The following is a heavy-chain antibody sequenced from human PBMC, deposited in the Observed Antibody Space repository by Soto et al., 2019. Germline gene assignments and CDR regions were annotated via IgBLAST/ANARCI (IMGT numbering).Heavy chain of an antibody. Sequence: QVQLVQSGAEVKKPGSSVKVSCKASGGTFSSYAISWVRQAPGQVLEWMGGIIPIFGTANDAQKFQGRVTITADESTSTAYMELNSLRSEDTAVYYCASSVAKYYYYGMDVWGQGTTVTVSS. D-gene: IGHD5-12*01. CDR3: ASSVAKYYYYGMDV. J-gene: IGHJ6*02. V-gene: IGHV1-69*12. CDR1: GGTFSSYA. CDR2: IIPIFGTA.